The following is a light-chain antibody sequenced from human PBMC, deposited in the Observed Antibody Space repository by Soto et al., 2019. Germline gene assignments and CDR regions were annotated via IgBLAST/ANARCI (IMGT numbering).Light chain of an antibody. Sequence: DIQLTQSPSFLSASVGDRVTITCRASLGISTYLAWYQQKPGKAPNLLIYAASTLQXGVPSRFSGSGSGTXXTLTISXLQPEDFATYYCQQVNTYTFGPGTKVDIK. J-gene: IGKJ3*01. V-gene: IGKV1-9*01. CDR2: AAS. CDR3: QQVNTYT. CDR1: LGISTY.